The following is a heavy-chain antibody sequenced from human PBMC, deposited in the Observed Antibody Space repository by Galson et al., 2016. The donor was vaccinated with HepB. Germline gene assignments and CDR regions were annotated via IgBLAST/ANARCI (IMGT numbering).Heavy chain of an antibody. J-gene: IGHJ3*02. CDR2: INQNGGRT. D-gene: IGHD2-15*01. V-gene: IGHV3-7*04. CDR3: ARDRSPAQANNWYDALDI. CDR1: RLTFSTYW. Sequence: SLRLSCAASRLTFSTYWMTWVRQAPGNGLGWVANINQNGGRTNYVDSVKGRFTISRDNAKNLLYLQMNSLRPEDTAIYYCARDRSPAQANNWYDALDIWGQGTLVTVSS.